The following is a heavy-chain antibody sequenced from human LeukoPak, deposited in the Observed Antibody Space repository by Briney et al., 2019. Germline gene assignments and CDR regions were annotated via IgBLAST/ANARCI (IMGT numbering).Heavy chain of an antibody. CDR2: IYYSGST. CDR3: ARAQGIAAAAEEIDY. V-gene: IGHV4-61*01. J-gene: IGHJ4*02. D-gene: IGHD6-13*01. Sequence: PSETLSLTCTVSGGSVSSGSYHWSWIRQPPGKGLEWIGYIYYSGSTYYNPSLKSRVTISVDTSKNQFSLKLSSVTAADTAVYYCARAQGIAAAAEEIDYWGQGTLVTVSS. CDR1: GGSVSSGSYH.